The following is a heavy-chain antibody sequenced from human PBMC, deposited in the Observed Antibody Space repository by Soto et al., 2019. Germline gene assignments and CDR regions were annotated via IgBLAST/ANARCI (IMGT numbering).Heavy chain of an antibody. J-gene: IGHJ6*02. CDR2: IIPIFGTA. D-gene: IGHD2-8*01. Sequence: ASVKVSCKASGGTFSSYAISWVRQAPGQGLEWMGGIIPIFGTANYAQKFQGRVTITADESTSTAYMELSSLRSEDTAVYYCARKEGGTSVYYYYGMDVWGQRTTVTVSS. CDR1: GGTFSSYA. V-gene: IGHV1-69*13. CDR3: ARKEGGTSVYYYYGMDV.